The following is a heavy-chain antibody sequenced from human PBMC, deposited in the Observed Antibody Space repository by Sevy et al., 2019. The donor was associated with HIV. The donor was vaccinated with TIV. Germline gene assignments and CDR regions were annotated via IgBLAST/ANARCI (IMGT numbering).Heavy chain of an antibody. V-gene: IGHV1-69*13. CDR1: GGTFSSYA. D-gene: IGHD3-10*01. Sequence: ASVKVSCKASGGTFSSYAIIWVRQAPGQGLEWMGGIVPIFGTANYAQKFQGRVTITADESTSTAYMELSSLRSEDTAVYYCARAAGITMVRGVKRAGYFDYWGQGTLVTVSS. J-gene: IGHJ4*02. CDR2: IVPIFGTA. CDR3: ARAAGITMVRGVKRAGYFDY.